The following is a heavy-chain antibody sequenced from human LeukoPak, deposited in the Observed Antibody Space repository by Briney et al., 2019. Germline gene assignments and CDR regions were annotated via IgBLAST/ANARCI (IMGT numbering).Heavy chain of an antibody. J-gene: IGHJ4*02. CDR1: GGSISSYY. V-gene: IGHV3-23*01. D-gene: IGHD3-22*01. Sequence: ETLSLTCTVSGGSISSYYWSWVRQAPGKGLEWVSAISGSGGSTYYADSVKGRFTISRDNSKNTLYLQMNSLRAEDTAVYYCAKDNYYDSSGVFDYWGQGTLVTVSS. CDR3: AKDNYYDSSGVFDY. CDR2: ISGSGGST.